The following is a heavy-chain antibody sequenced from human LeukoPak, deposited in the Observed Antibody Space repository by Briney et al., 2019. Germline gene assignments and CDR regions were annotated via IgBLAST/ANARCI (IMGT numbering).Heavy chain of an antibody. CDR3: ATLLGYCSSTSCQYYFDY. D-gene: IGHD2-2*01. Sequence: ASVKVSCKSSGYTFTSYDINWVRQAPGRGLEWMGWINPNSGGTNYAQKFQGRVTMTRDTSISTAYMELSRLRSDDTAVYYCATLLGYCSSTSCQYYFDYWGQGTLVTVSS. CDR1: GYTFTSYD. V-gene: IGHV1-2*02. CDR2: INPNSGGT. J-gene: IGHJ4*02.